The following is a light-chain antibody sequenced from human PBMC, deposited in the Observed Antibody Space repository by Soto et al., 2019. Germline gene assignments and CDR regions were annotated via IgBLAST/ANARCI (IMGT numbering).Light chain of an antibody. CDR1: QGIRND. V-gene: IGKV1-6*01. CDR2: AAS. Sequence: AIKMPQSPSSLSASVGERFTITCRASQGIRNDLGWYQQKPGKAPKLLIYAASSLQSGVPSRFSGSGSGTDFTLTISSLQPEDFATYYCLQDYNYPPTFGGGTKVEIK. CDR3: LQDYNYPPT. J-gene: IGKJ4*01.